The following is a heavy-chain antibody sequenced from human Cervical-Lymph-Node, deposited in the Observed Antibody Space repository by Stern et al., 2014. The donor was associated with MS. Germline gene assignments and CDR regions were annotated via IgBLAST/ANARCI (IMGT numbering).Heavy chain of an antibody. CDR1: GFTVSRGY. D-gene: IGHD1-1*01. Sequence: EVQLVESGGGVIQPGGSLRLSCTASGFTVSRGYMTWVRQAPGKGLEWFSLITNVGSAFYTDSVKGRFTISRDDSKNTVYLHMTSLRAEDTAMYYCARDTSSPERSDWWGQGTLVTVSS. CDR2: ITNVGSA. V-gene: IGHV3-53*01. J-gene: IGHJ4*02. CDR3: ARDTSSPERSDW.